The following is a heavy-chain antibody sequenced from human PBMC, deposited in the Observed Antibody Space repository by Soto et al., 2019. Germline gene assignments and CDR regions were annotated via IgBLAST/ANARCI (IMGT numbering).Heavy chain of an antibody. D-gene: IGHD4-17*01. CDR2: IYPGDSDS. V-gene: IGHV5-51*01. Sequence: GESLKISCDGFGYNFATYWIAWVRQMPGKGLEYMGIIYPGDSDSRYSPSFQGQVTFSADKSISTAYMQWSSLKASDTAMYYCARHGFYGDYASNYFDPWGQETLVAVSS. CDR1: GYNFATYW. CDR3: ARHGFYGDYASNYFDP. J-gene: IGHJ5*02.